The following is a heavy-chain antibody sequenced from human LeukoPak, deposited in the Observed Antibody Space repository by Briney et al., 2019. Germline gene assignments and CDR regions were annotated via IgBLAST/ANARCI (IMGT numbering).Heavy chain of an antibody. CDR1: GGSISSSSYY. CDR2: IYYSGST. CDR3: ARLPLPSSSSDY. V-gene: IGHV4-39*07. Sequence: PSETLSLTCTVSGGSISSSSYYWGWIRQPPGKGLEWIGSIYYSGSTYYNPSLKSRVTISVDTSKNQFSLKLSSVTAADTAVYYCARLPLPSSSSDYWGQGTLVTVSS. J-gene: IGHJ4*02. D-gene: IGHD6-13*01.